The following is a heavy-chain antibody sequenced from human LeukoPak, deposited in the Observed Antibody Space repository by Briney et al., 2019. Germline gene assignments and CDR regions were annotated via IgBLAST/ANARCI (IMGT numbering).Heavy chain of an antibody. D-gene: IGHD6-25*01. Sequence: SETLSLTCTVSSGSLSNYYWTWIRQSPGKGLEWIASISSAGKTNTNPSLQSRVTISLDTSNHQLSLKMASVISADTAVYYCARGHIAPQRQFIARRGLRTVSRFDPWGQGTLVLVS. CDR2: ISSAGKT. CDR3: ARGHIAPQRQFIARRGLRTVSRFDP. J-gene: IGHJ5*02. CDR1: SGSLSNYY. V-gene: IGHV4-59*01.